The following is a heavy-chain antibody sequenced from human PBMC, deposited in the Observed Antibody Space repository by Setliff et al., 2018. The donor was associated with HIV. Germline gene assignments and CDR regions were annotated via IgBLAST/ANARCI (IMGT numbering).Heavy chain of an antibody. CDR1: GFTFSSYA. V-gene: IGHV3-23*01. CDR3: ATLHLIYYYGMDV. CDR2: ISGSGGST. D-gene: IGHD2-21*01. Sequence: PGGSLRLSCAASGFTFSSYAMSWVRQAPGKGLEWVSAISGSGGSTYHADSVKGRFTISRDNSKNTLYLQMNSLRAEDTAVYYCATLHLIYYYGMDVWGQGTTVTVSS. J-gene: IGHJ6*02.